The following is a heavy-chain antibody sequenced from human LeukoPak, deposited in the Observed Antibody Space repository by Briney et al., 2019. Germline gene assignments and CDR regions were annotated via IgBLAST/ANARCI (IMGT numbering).Heavy chain of an antibody. J-gene: IGHJ4*02. CDR2: IGGGDGRT. Sequence: GGSLRLSCAASGFSFTYGMSWVRQAPGKGLEWVSGIGGGDGRTYYADSLKGRFTISRDISKTTLYLQINGLTADDTAVYYCAKDSHSGFFDYWGQGTLVTVSS. CDR3: AKDSHSGFFDY. V-gene: IGHV3-23*01. CDR1: GFSFTYG. D-gene: IGHD5-12*01.